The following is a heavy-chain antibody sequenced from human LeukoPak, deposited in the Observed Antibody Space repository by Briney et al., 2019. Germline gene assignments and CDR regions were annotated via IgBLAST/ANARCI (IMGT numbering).Heavy chain of an antibody. D-gene: IGHD3-22*01. V-gene: IGHV4-39*01. CDR1: GGSISSSSYF. J-gene: IGHJ4*02. Sequence: SETLSLTCTVSGGSISSSSYFWGWLRQPPGKGLEWIGSIYYSGSTYYNSSLKSRVTISVDTSKNQISLKLSSVTAADTAVYYCARLPVSGYYPTYFDYWGQGTLVTVSS. CDR2: IYYSGST. CDR3: ARLPVSGYYPTYFDY.